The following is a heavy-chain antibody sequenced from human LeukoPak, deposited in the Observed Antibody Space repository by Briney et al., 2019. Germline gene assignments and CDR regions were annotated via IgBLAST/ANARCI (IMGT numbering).Heavy chain of an antibody. CDR1: GFTFSSYA. J-gene: IGHJ4*02. V-gene: IGHV3-64*01. D-gene: IGHD1-26*01. CDR2: ISSNGGST. Sequence: GVSLRLSCAASGFTFSSYAMHWVRQAPGKGLEYVSAISSNGGSTYYANSVKGRFTISRDNSKNTLYLQMGSLRAEDTAVYYCARGVGATDYFDYWGQGTLVTVSS. CDR3: ARGVGATDYFDY.